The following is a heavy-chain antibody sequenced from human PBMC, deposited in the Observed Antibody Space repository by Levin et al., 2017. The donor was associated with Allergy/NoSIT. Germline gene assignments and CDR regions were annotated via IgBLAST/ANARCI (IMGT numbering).Heavy chain of an antibody. CDR1: GYTFTSYW. CDR3: ARQAAGVALDI. V-gene: IGHV5-51*01. D-gene: IGHD3-10*01. Sequence: GGSLRLSCKGSGYTFTSYWIGWVRQMPGKGLEWMGIINPSDSDTRFSPSFRGQVTLSADKAINTAYLQWSSLKASDSAMYYCARQAAGVALDIWGRGTMVTVSS. J-gene: IGHJ3*02. CDR2: INPSDSDT.